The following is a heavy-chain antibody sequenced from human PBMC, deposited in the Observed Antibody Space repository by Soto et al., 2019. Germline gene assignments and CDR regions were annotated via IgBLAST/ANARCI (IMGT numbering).Heavy chain of an antibody. D-gene: IGHD6-13*01. CDR2: ISYDGSNK. CDR3: AKVDSSRWHYYYGMDV. Sequence: QVPLVESGGGVVQPGRSLRLSCAASGFTFSSYGMNWVRQAPGKGLEWVAVISYDGSNKYYADSVKGRFTISRDSSKNMLYLQMNSLRAEDTAVYYCAKVDSSRWHYYYGMDVWGQGTTVTVSS. CDR1: GFTFSSYG. J-gene: IGHJ6*02. V-gene: IGHV3-30*18.